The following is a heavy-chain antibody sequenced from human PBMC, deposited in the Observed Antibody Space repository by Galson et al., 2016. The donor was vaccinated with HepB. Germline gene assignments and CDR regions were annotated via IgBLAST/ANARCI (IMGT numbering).Heavy chain of an antibody. CDR3: VRDKEDSSGYFGY. J-gene: IGHJ4*02. D-gene: IGHD3-22*01. CDR1: GFTFSKYS. CDR2: ISLGSSYI. V-gene: IGHV3-21*01. Sequence: SLRLSCAASGFTFSKYSMNWVRQAPGMRLEWVSSISLGSSYIYYADSVQGRFTISRDNAKNSLYLQMNSLRAEDTAVYYCVRDKEDSSGYFGYWGQGTLVTVAS.